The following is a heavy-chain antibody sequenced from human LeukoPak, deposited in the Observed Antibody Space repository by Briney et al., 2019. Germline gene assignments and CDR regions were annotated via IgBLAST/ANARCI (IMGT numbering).Heavy chain of an antibody. CDR1: GGSLSGYY. CDR3: ARHLLDTSTSFDS. D-gene: IGHD2-2*01. Sequence: SETLSLTCAVYGGSLSGYYWSWIRQSPGKGLEWIGEIKYTGTTKYNPSLWSQVTISLDTSKNQFSLKLNSVTAADTAVYYCARHLLDTSTSFDSWGQGTVVTVSS. J-gene: IGHJ4*02. CDR2: IKYTGTT. V-gene: IGHV4-34*01.